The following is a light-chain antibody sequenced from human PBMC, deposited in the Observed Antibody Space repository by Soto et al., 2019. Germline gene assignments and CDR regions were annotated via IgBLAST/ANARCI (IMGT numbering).Light chain of an antibody. V-gene: IGLV3-21*02. CDR2: DDG. J-gene: IGLJ2*01. CDR3: QVWDSSSDHRVV. CDR1: NIAIKS. Sequence: GPGQTARITCGGNNIAIKSVHWYQQKPGQAPVLVVYDDGDRPSGIPERFSGSNSGNTATLTITRVEAGDEADYHCQVWDSSSDHRVVFGGGTKLTVL.